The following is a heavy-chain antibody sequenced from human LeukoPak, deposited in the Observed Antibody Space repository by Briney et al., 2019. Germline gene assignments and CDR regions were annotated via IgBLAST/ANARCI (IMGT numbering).Heavy chain of an antibody. Sequence: GGSLRLSCAASGFTFSSYAMSWVRQAPGKGLEWVSAIRGTGGSTYYADSVKGRFTISRDNSKNTLYLQMNSLSAEDAAVYYCANAPGTTVTYGMDVWGQGTTVTVSS. CDR1: GFTFSSYA. J-gene: IGHJ6*02. CDR3: ANAPGTTVTYGMDV. CDR2: IRGTGGST. V-gene: IGHV3-23*01. D-gene: IGHD4-17*01.